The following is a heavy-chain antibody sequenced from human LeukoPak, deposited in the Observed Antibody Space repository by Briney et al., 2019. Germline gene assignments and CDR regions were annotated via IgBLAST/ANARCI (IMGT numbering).Heavy chain of an antibody. CDR2: IYYSGST. Sequence: SETLSLTCTVSGGSISSSSYYWGWIRQPPGKGLEWIGSIYYSGSTYYNPSLKSRVTISVDTSRNQFSLKLSSVTAADTAVYYCARRYYYDSGGYYDWGQGTLVTVSS. CDR1: GGSISSSSYY. V-gene: IGHV4-39*07. CDR3: ARRYYYDSGGYYD. D-gene: IGHD3-22*01. J-gene: IGHJ4*02.